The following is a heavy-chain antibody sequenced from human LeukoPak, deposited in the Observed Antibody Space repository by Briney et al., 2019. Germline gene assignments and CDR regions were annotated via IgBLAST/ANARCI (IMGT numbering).Heavy chain of an antibody. D-gene: IGHD2-2*01. CDR1: GFTFSGYW. Sequence: GGSLRLSCAASGFTFSGYWMSWVRQTPEKGLEWEANIKQDGYEKYYVDSVKGRFTISRDNAKNSLYLQMNSLRAEDTAVYYCARSFCNSASCYYYYYSGMDVWGQGTAITVSS. V-gene: IGHV3-7*01. CDR3: ARSFCNSASCYYYYYSGMDV. CDR2: IKQDGYEK. J-gene: IGHJ6*02.